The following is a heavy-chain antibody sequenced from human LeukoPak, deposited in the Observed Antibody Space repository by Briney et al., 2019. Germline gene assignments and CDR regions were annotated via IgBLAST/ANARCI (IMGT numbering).Heavy chain of an antibody. J-gene: IGHJ3*02. V-gene: IGHV1-18*01. CDR3: ARDLLDMYYYDSSGSDAFDI. CDR2: ISAYNGNT. Sequence: ASVKVSCKASGYTFTSYGISWVRQAPGQGLEWMGWISAYNGNTNYAQKLQGRVTMTTDTSTSTAYMELRSLRSDDTAVYYCARDLLDMYYYDSSGSDAFDIWGQGTMVTVSS. D-gene: IGHD3-22*01. CDR1: GYTFTSYG.